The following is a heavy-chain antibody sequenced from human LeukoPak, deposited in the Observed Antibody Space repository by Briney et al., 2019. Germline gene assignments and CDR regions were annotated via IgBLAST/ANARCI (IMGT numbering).Heavy chain of an antibody. CDR1: GGTFSSYA. Sequence: SVKVSCKASGGTFSSYAISWVRQAPGQGLEWMGGIIPISGTANYAQKFQGRVTITADKSTSTAYMELSSLRSEDTAVYYCAREVAYYFDYWGQGTLVTVSS. CDR2: IIPISGTA. J-gene: IGHJ4*02. CDR3: AREVAYYFDY. V-gene: IGHV1-69*06.